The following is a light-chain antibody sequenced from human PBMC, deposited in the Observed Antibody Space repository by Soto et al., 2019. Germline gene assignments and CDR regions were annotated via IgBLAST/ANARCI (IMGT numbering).Light chain of an antibody. V-gene: IGKV1-33*01. CDR2: DTS. CDR1: QDIKHY. CDR3: QQYDNLPIT. Sequence: DIQMTQSPSSLSASVGDRFTITRQARQDIKHYLNWYQQKPGKAPNLLIYDTSVLETGVPSRFSGSKSGTDFTFTISSLQPEDVATYYCQQYDNLPITFGQGTRLEIK. J-gene: IGKJ5*01.